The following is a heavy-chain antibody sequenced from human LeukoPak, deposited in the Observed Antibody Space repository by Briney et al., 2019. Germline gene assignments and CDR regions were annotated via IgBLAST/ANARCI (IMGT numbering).Heavy chain of an antibody. CDR1: GYSISSGYY. CDR2: IYHSGST. V-gene: IGHV4-38-2*02. CDR3: ARGVQPRSDFDY. D-gene: IGHD1-14*01. Sequence: PSETLSLTCTVSGYSISSGYYWGWIRQPPGKGLEWIGSIYHSGSTYYNPSLKSRVTISVDTSKNQFSLKLSSATAADTAVYYCARGVQPRSDFDYWGQGTLVTVSS. J-gene: IGHJ4*02.